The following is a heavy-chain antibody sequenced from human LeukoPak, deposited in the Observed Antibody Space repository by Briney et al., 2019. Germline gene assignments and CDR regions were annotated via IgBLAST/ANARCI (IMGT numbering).Heavy chain of an antibody. J-gene: IGHJ4*02. V-gene: IGHV3-48*01. CDR3: AREVGAAAGHYYFDY. D-gene: IGHD6-13*01. CDR1: GFTFSSYS. Sequence: GGSLRLSCAASGFTFSSYSMNWVRQAPGKGLEWVSYISSSRSTIYYADSVKGRFTISRDNAKNSLYLQMNSLRAEDTAVYYCAREVGAAAGHYYFDYWGQGTLVTVSS. CDR2: ISSSRSTI.